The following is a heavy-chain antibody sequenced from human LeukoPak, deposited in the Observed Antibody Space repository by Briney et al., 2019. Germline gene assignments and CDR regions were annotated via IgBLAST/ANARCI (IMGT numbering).Heavy chain of an antibody. CDR1: GGSLTSYN. CDR3: ARRPDYGDYWYFHL. CDR2: IYYSVST. V-gene: IGHV4-59*08. Sequence: LETPSLTCTVSGGSLTSYNSSWIRQPPGKGLEGMGHIYYSVSTNYHPPLKSRVTISVATSKEQFPLKLTSVTAADTAMYYCARRPDYGDYWYFHLGGRGTLLTLPS. D-gene: IGHD4-17*01. J-gene: IGHJ2*01.